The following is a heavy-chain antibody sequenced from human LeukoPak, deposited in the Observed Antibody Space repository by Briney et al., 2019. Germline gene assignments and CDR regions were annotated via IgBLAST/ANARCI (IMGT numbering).Heavy chain of an antibody. J-gene: IGHJ4*02. Sequence: TLSLTCTVSGGSISSYYWSWIRQPPGKALEWLALIYWDDDKRYSPSPKSRLTITKDTSKNQVVLTMTNMDPVDTATYYCAHRWCVSCPSDYWGQGTLVTVSS. CDR3: AHRWCVSCPSDY. CDR2: IYWDDDK. CDR1: GGSISSYYW. D-gene: IGHD2-8*02. V-gene: IGHV2-5*08.